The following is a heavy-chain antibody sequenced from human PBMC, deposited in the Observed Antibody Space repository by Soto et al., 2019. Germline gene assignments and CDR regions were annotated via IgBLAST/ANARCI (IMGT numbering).Heavy chain of an antibody. D-gene: IGHD3-22*01. CDR2: IYYSGST. CDR1: GGSISSYY. J-gene: IGHJ4*02. CDR3: ARQGGAYYYDSSGYRHDY. Sequence: SETLSLTCTVSGGSISSYYWSWIRQPPGKGLEWIGSIYYSGSTYYNPSLKSRVTISVDTSKNQFSLKLSSVTAADTAVYYCARQGGAYYYDSSGYRHDYWGQGTLVTVSS. V-gene: IGHV4-59*05.